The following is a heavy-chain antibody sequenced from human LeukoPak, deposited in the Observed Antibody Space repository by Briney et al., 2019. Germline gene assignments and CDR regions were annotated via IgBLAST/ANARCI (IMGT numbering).Heavy chain of an antibody. V-gene: IGHV1-18*01. CDR2: ISAYNGNT. Sequence: GASVKVSCKASGYTFTSNGISWVRQAPGQGLEWMGWISAYNGNTNCAQKLQGRVTMTTDTSTSTAHMELRSLRSDDTAVYYRAREGVLVVAATRDYYYFGMDVWGQGTTVTVSS. D-gene: IGHD2-15*01. CDR3: AREGVLVVAATRDYYYFGMDV. J-gene: IGHJ6*02. CDR1: GYTFTSNG.